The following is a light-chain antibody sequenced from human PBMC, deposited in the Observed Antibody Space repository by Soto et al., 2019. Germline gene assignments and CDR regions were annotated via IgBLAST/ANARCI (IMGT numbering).Light chain of an antibody. CDR3: YSYRGYYTRV. J-gene: IGLJ1*01. Sequence: QSVLTQPASVSGSPGQSITISCTGTSSDVGGYNFVYWYQQHPGRAPKLLIYEVSRRPSGVSNRFSGSKSGDTASLTISGLQAEDEADYYCYSYRGYYTRVFGTGTKVTVL. CDR2: EVS. CDR1: SSDVGGYNF. V-gene: IGLV2-14*01.